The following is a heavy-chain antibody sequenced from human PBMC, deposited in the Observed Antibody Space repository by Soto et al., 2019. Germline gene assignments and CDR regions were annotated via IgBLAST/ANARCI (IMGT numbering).Heavy chain of an antibody. V-gene: IGHV1-69*04. J-gene: IGHJ4*02. D-gene: IGHD2-2*01. CDR3: ARDPLGYCSSTSCHGDGY. Sequence: SVKVSCKSSGGRISSYTISWVRHAPGQRLEWMGRIIPILGIANYAQKFQGRVTITADKSTRTAYMELSSLRSEDTAVYYCARDPLGYCSSTSCHGDGYWGQGTLVTVSS. CDR2: IIPILGIA. CDR1: GGRISSYT.